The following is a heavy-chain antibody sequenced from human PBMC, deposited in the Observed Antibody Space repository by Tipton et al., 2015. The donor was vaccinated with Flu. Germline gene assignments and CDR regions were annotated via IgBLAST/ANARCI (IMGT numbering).Heavy chain of an antibody. CDR3: ARNVFEGYGDYRNWYFDL. CDR2: MFYTGVT. Sequence: TLSLTCAVSGDSISSDYHWGWIRQFPGKGLEWIGSMFYTGVTYHNASLKSRVTISIDTSETQLSLQLTSVTAADTAVYYCARNVFEGYGDYRNWYFDLWGRGTLVTVSS. J-gene: IGHJ2*01. CDR1: GDSISSDYH. V-gene: IGHV4-38-2*01. D-gene: IGHD4-17*01.